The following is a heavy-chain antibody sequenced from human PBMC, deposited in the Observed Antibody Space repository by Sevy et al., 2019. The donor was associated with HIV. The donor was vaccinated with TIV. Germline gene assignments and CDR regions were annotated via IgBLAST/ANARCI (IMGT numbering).Heavy chain of an antibody. J-gene: IGHJ4*02. CDR3: ARGGCTSSSCYLFDY. CDR2: ISSSSSYI. Sequence: GGSLRLSCVASGFTFSSYTMNWVHQAPGKGLEWVSSISSSSSYIFYADSVKGRFTISRDNAKNSLYLQMNSLRDEDTAVYYCARGGCTSSSCYLFDYWGQGTLVTVSS. D-gene: IGHD2-2*01. CDR1: GFTFSSYT. V-gene: IGHV3-21*01.